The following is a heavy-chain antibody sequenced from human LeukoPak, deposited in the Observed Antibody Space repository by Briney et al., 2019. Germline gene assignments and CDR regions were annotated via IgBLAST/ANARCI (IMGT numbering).Heavy chain of an antibody. CDR2: INHSGST. V-gene: IGHV4-34*01. J-gene: IGHJ3*02. D-gene: IGHD2-2*01. Sequence: PSETLSLTCAVYGGSFSGYYWSWIRQPPGKGLEWIGEINHSGSTNYNPSLKSRVTMSVDTSKNQFSLKLTSVIAADTAVYYCARDGGRTSSDAVEIWGQGTMVIVSS. CDR1: GGSFSGYY. CDR3: ARDGGRTSSDAVEI.